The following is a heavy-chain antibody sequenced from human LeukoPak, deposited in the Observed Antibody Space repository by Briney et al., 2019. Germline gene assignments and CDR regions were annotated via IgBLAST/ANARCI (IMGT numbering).Heavy chain of an antibody. J-gene: IGHJ5*02. CDR2: INHSGST. CDR1: GGSFGGYY. CDR3: ARGARYWFDP. D-gene: IGHD6-6*01. Sequence: SETLSLTCAVYGGSFGGYYWSWIRQPPGKGLEWIGEINHSGSTNYNPSLKSRVTISVDTSKNQFSLKLSSVTAADTAVYYCARGARYWFDPWGQGTLVTVSS. V-gene: IGHV4-34*01.